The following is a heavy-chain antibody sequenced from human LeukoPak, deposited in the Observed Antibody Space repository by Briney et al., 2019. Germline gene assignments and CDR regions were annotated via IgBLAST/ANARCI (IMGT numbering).Heavy chain of an antibody. CDR1: GGSFSGYY. J-gene: IGHJ6*03. CDR2: INHSGST. Sequence: RSETLSLTCAVYGGSFSGYYWSWIRQPPGKGLEWIGEINHSGSTNYNPSLKSRVTISVDTSKNQFSLKLSSVTAADTAVYYCARGRGGWLPYYYYYMDVWGKGTTVTVSS. V-gene: IGHV4-34*01. CDR3: ARGRGGWLPYYYYYMDV. D-gene: IGHD5-12*01.